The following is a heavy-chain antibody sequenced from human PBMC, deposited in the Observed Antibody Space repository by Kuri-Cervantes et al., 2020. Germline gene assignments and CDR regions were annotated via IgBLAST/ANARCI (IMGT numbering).Heavy chain of an antibody. D-gene: IGHD6-13*01. V-gene: IGHV1-18*01. CDR2: ISAYNGNT. CDR3: AREIAAAGIRWFDP. CDR1: GYTFTSYG. J-gene: IGHJ5*02. Sequence: ASGKVSCKASGYTFTSYGISWVRQAPGQGLEWMGWISAYNGNTNYAQKLQGRVTMTTDTSTSTAYIELRSLRSDDTAVYYCAREIAAAGIRWFDPWGQGTLVTVSS.